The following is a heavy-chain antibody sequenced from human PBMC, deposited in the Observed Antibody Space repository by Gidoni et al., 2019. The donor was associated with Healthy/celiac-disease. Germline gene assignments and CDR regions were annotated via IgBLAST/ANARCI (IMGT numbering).Heavy chain of an antibody. J-gene: IGHJ3*02. D-gene: IGHD1-26*01. CDR3: ARDRRYSGSPDDSHDAFDI. CDR1: GFTFSSYG. V-gene: IGHV3-33*01. Sequence: QVQLVESGGGVVQPGRSLRLSCAASGFTFSSYGMHWVRQAPGKGLEWVAVIWYDGSNKYYADSVKGRFTISRDNSKNTLYLQMNSLRAEDTAVYYCARDRRYSGSPDDSHDAFDIWGQGTMVTVSS. CDR2: IWYDGSNK.